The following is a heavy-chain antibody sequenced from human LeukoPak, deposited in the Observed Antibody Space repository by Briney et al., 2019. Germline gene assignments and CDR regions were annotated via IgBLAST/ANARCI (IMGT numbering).Heavy chain of an antibody. CDR3: AKIPSAVPGRGFDY. V-gene: IGHV3-30*02. CDR1: GFTFSNYG. Sequence: GGSLRLSCAASGFTFSNYGIHWVRQAPGKGLEWVAFIRYDGSNKYYADSVKGRFTISRDNSKNTLFLQMNSLRAEDTAVYYCAKIPSAVPGRGFDYWGQGTLVTVSS. CDR2: IRYDGSNK. J-gene: IGHJ4*02. D-gene: IGHD6-19*01.